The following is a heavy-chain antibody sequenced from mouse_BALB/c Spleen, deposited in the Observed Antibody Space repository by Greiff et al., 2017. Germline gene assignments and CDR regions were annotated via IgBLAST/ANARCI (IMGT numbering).Heavy chain of an antibody. V-gene: IGHV5-17*02. Sequence: EVQLKESGGGLVQPGGSRKLSCAASGFTFSSFGMHWVRQAPEKGLEWVAYISSGSSTIYYADTVKGRFTISRDNPKNTLFLQMTSLRSEDTAMYYCARRSTTDYAMDYWGQGTLVTVSS. J-gene: IGHJ4*01. CDR1: GFTFSSFG. CDR3: ARRSTTDYAMDY. CDR2: ISSGSSTI. D-gene: IGHD2-14*01.